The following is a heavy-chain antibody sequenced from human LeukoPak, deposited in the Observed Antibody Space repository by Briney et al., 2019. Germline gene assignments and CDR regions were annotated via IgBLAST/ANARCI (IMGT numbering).Heavy chain of an antibody. Sequence: SETLSLTCAVYGGSFSGCYWSWIRQPPGKGLEWIGEINHSGSTNYNPSLKSRVTISVDTSKNQFSLKLSSVTAADTAVYYCARGYCSGGSCYLYYYYYMDVWGKGTTVTVSS. CDR3: ARGYCSGGSCYLYYYYYMDV. D-gene: IGHD2-15*01. J-gene: IGHJ6*03. CDR2: INHSGST. V-gene: IGHV4-34*01. CDR1: GGSFSGCY.